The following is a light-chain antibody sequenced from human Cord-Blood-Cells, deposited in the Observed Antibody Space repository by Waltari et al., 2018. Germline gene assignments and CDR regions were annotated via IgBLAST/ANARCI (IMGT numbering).Light chain of an antibody. V-gene: IGLV2-14*01. CDR3: SSYTSSSTVV. CDR2: DVS. Sequence: QSALTQPASVSGSPGQSLTISCPGTSSHAGGYNYVSWYQQPPGKAPKPMIYDVSNRPSGVSNRFSGSKSGNTASLTISGLQAEDEADYYCSSYTSSSTVVFGGGTKLTVL. J-gene: IGLJ2*01. CDR1: SSHAGGYNY.